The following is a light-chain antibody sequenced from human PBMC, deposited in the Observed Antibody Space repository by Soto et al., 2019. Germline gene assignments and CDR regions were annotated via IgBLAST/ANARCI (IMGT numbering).Light chain of an antibody. CDR1: QSVSSS. V-gene: IGKV3-20*01. J-gene: IGKJ5*01. Sequence: EIVLTQSPATLSLSPGERATLSCRASQSVSSSLAWYQQKPGQATRLLIYGASSRDTGIPDRVSGTGSETDVTLTISRLEPEDFAVYYCQQYDNSPITFGQGTRLEIK. CDR3: QQYDNSPIT. CDR2: GAS.